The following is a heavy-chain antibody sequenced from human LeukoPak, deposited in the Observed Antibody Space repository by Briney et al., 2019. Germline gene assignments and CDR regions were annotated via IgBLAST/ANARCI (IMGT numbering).Heavy chain of an antibody. J-gene: IGHJ4*02. CDR2: ITASSTAI. D-gene: IGHD6-19*01. Sequence: GGSLRLSCAASGFTFNTYTMNWVRQAPGKGLEWVSSITASSTAIYSADSVKGRFTISRDNAKNFLYLQMNSLRAEDTAVYYCAKRSAESSGYFDYWGQGTLVTVSS. V-gene: IGHV3-21*04. CDR3: AKRSAESSGYFDY. CDR1: GFTFNTYT.